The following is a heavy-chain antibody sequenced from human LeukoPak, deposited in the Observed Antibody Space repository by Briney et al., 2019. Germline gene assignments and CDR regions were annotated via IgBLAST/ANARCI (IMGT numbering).Heavy chain of an antibody. CDR3: ARPLPLNPLAAAGTWGGRPYNYYGMDV. CDR2: INTNTGNP. J-gene: IGHJ6*02. CDR1: GGTFSSYA. Sequence: ASVKVSCKASGGTFSSYAISWVRQAPGQGLEWMGWINTNTGNPTYAQGFTGRFVFSLDTSVSTAYLQISSLKAEDTAVYYCARPLPLNPLAAAGTWGGRPYNYYGMDVWGQGTTVTVSS. V-gene: IGHV7-4-1*02. D-gene: IGHD6-13*01.